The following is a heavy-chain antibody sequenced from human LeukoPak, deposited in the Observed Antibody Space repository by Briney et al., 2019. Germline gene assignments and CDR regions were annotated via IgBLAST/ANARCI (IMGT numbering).Heavy chain of an antibody. Sequence: GASVKVSCKASGGTFISYAISWVRQAPGQGLEWMGGIIPIFGTANYAQKFQGRVTITADESTSTAYMELSSLRSEDTAVYYCASWNGYSYGYSGYWSQGTLVTVSS. V-gene: IGHV1-69*13. CDR2: IIPIFGTA. J-gene: IGHJ4*02. CDR3: ASWNGYSYGYSGY. CDR1: GGTFISYA. D-gene: IGHD5-18*01.